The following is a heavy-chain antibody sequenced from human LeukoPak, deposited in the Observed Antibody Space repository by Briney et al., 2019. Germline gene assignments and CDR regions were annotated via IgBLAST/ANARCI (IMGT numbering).Heavy chain of an antibody. J-gene: IGHJ3*02. D-gene: IGHD3-22*01. CDR2: IKQDGSEK. V-gene: IGHV3-7*01. CDR3: AREHYYDSSGQYGDAFDI. Sequence: GGSLRLSCAASGFTFSSYWMSWVRQAPGKGLEWVANIKQDGSEKYYVDSVKGRFTISRDNAKNSLYLQMNSLRAEDTAVYYCAREHYYDSSGQYGDAFDIWGQGTMVTVSS. CDR1: GFTFSSYW.